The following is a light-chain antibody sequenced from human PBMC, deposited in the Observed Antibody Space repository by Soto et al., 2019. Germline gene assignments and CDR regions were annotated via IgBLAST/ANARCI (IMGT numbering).Light chain of an antibody. Sequence: DIQLTQSPSFLSASVGDRVTITCRASQSISVYLNWYQQKPGKAPKLLIYAASSLQSGVPSRFSGSGSGTDFTLTISSLQPEDFATYYCQQSYSTPSTFGGGTKVDI. CDR1: QSISVY. J-gene: IGKJ4*01. CDR2: AAS. CDR3: QQSYSTPST. V-gene: IGKV1-39*01.